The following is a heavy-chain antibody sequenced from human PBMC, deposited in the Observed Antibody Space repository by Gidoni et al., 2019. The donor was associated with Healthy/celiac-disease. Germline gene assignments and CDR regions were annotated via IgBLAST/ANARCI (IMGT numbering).Heavy chain of an antibody. CDR2: ISWNSGSI. D-gene: IGHD2-15*01. CDR3: AKDMGQFGGSYLTRGYYYYYGMDV. Sequence: EVQLVESGGGLVQPGRSLRLSCAASGFTFDDYAMHWVRHAPGKGLEWVSGISWNSGSIGYANSVKGRFTISRDNAKNYLYLQMNSLRAEDTALYYCAKDMGQFGGSYLTRGYYYYYGMDVWGQGTTVTVSS. CDR1: GFTFDDYA. V-gene: IGHV3-9*01. J-gene: IGHJ6*02.